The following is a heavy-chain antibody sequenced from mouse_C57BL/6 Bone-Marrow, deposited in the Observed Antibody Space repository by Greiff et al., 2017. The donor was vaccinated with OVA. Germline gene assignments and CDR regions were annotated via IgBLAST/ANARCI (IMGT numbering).Heavy chain of an antibody. J-gene: IGHJ3*01. Sequence: VKLMESGPGLVAPSQSLSITCTVSGFSLTSYAISWVRQPPGKGLEWLGVIWTGGGTNYNSALKSRLSISKDNSKSQVFLKMNSLQTDDTARYYCARNPDGYYDPMFAYWGQGTLVTVSA. CDR1: GFSLTSYA. V-gene: IGHV2-9-1*01. CDR2: IWTGGGT. CDR3: ARNPDGYYDPMFAY. D-gene: IGHD2-3*01.